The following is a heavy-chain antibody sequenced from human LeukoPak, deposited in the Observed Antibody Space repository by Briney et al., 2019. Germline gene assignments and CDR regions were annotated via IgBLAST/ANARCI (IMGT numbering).Heavy chain of an antibody. CDR1: GGTFSSYA. CDR2: IIPIFGTA. V-gene: IGHV1-69*13. D-gene: IGHD6-6*01. CDR3: AKVSHSSIAAPVDAFDI. Sequence: ASVKVSCKASGGTFSSYAISWVRQAPGQGLEWMGGIIPIFGTANYAQKFQGRVTITADESTSTAYMELSSLRSEDTAVYYCAKVSHSSIAAPVDAFDIWGQGTMVTVSS. J-gene: IGHJ3*02.